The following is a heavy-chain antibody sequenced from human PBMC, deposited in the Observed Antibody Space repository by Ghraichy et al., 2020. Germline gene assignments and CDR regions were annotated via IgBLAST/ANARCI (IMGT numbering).Heavy chain of an antibody. D-gene: IGHD5-12*01. CDR2: ISYRGAHT. CDR1: GFSFSSYA. Sequence: GGSLRLSCAASGFSFSSYAMRWVRQAPGKGLEGVSHISYRGAHTYYADSGKGRFTISRDNSKKTLYLQMDGLRAEDTAVYYCAKRQYSGYESLDWYFDLWGRGTLVTVSS. CDR3: AKRQYSGYESLDWYFDL. V-gene: IGHV3-23*01. J-gene: IGHJ2*01.